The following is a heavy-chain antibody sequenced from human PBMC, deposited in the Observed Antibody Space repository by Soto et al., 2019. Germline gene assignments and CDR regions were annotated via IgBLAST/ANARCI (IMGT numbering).Heavy chain of an antibody. J-gene: IGHJ4*02. CDR1: GYTFFSFW. V-gene: IGHV5-10-1*01. Sequence: GESPKISCHGSGYTFFSFWIVWVRQVPGKGLEWVGRIDPGDSAATYSPTFQGHVTISADRSTSTAYLQWRSLRASDTAMYFCAPRYCSRADCYSDSWGQGSLVTVSS. CDR2: IDPGDSAA. CDR3: APRYCSRADCYSDS. D-gene: IGHD2-2*01.